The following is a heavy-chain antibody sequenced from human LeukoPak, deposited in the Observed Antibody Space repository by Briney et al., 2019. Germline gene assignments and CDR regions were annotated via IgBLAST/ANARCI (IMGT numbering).Heavy chain of an antibody. CDR3: ARDKIVGATHFDY. D-gene: IGHD1-26*01. CDR1: GFTFSSYW. J-gene: IGHJ4*02. Sequence: GGSLRLSCAASGFTFSSYWMSWVRQAPGKGLEGVANIKQDGSEKYYVDSVKGRFTISRDNAKNSLYLQMNSLRAEDTAVYYCARDKIVGATHFDYWGQGTLVTVSS. V-gene: IGHV3-7*01. CDR2: IKQDGSEK.